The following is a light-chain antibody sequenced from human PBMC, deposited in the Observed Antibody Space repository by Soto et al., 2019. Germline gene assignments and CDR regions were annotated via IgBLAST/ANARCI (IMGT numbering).Light chain of an antibody. J-gene: IGLJ1*01. CDR1: SSDVGRYNY. V-gene: IGLV2-8*01. Sequence: QSALTQPPSASGSLGHSVTISCTGTSSDVGRYNYVSWFQQHPDKAPKLMVYEVNKRPSGVPDRFSGSKSGNTASLTVSGLQADDEADYYCTSYAGSNNRYVFGTGTKLTVL. CDR3: TSYAGSNNRYV. CDR2: EVN.